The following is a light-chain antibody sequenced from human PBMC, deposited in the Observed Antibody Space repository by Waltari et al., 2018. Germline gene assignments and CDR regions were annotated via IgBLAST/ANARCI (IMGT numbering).Light chain of an antibody. V-gene: IGKV3-20*01. J-gene: IGKJ1*01. Sequence: EIVLTQSPDTLSFSPGERATLSCRASQSISKYLAWYQQQPGQAPRLLIYHASSRSTGIPDRFSGSGSGTDFSLTINRLEPEDFAVYYCQHYVSLPATFGQGTKLEIK. CDR1: QSISKY. CDR3: QHYVSLPAT. CDR2: HAS.